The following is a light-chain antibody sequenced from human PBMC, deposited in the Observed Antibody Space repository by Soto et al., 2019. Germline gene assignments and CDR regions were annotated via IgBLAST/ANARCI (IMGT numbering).Light chain of an antibody. Sequence: QSVLTQPPSVSGAPGQRVTIPCTGSSSNIGSFYDVHWYQQLPGTVPKLLIYSDNNRPSGVPDRFSGSKSGTAASLAITGLQAEAEADYYCQSYDNSRNHVVFGGGTKLTVL. J-gene: IGLJ2*01. CDR1: SSNIGSFYD. V-gene: IGLV1-40*01. CDR2: SDN. CDR3: QSYDNSRNHVV.